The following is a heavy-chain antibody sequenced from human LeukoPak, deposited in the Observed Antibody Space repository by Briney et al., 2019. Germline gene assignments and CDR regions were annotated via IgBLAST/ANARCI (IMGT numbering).Heavy chain of an antibody. J-gene: IGHJ4*02. Sequence: GGSLRLSCAASGFTFSSYAMSWVRQAPGKGLEWVSVIYSGGSTYYADSVKGRFTISRDNSKNTLYLQMNSLRAEDTAVYYCARDRRDGNYFDYWGQGTLVTVSS. CDR2: IYSGGST. CDR1: GFTFSSYA. V-gene: IGHV3-66*02. D-gene: IGHD5-24*01. CDR3: ARDRRDGNYFDY.